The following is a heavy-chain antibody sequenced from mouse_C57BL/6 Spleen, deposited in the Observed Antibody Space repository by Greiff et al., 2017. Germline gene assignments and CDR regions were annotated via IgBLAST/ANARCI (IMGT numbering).Heavy chain of an antibody. J-gene: IGHJ2*01. V-gene: IGHV1-26*01. CDR2: INPNNGGT. D-gene: IGHD1-1*01. CDR3: AKTIYYGSSWYYFDY. Sequence: EVQLQQSGPELVKPGASVKISCKASGYTFTDYYMNWVKQSHGKSLEWIGDINPNNGGTSYNQKFKGKATLTVDKSSSTAYMELRSLTSEDSAVYYCAKTIYYGSSWYYFDYWGQGTTVTVSS. CDR1: GYTFTDYY.